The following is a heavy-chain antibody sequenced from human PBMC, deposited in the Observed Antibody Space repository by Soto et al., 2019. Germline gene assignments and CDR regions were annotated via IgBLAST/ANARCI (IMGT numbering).Heavy chain of an antibody. CDR3: ATSSIAARDYYYYGMDV. CDR2: IYSGGST. CDR1: GFTVSSNY. Sequence: EVQLVESGGGLIQPGGSLRLSCAASGFTVSSNYMSWVRQAPGKGLEWVSVIYSGGSTYYADSVKGRFTISRDNSKNTLDLQMNSLRAEDTAVYYCATSSIAARDYYYYGMDVWGQGTTVTVSS. J-gene: IGHJ6*02. V-gene: IGHV3-53*01. D-gene: IGHD6-6*01.